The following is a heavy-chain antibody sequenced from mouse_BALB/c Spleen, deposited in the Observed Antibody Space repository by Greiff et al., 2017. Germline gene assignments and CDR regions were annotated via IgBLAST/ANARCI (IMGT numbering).Heavy chain of an antibody. CDR1: GYTFTSYW. CDR2: INPSNGRT. Sequence: QVQLQQPGAELVKPGASVKLSCKASGYTFTSYWMHWVKQRPGQGLEWIGEINPSNGRTNYNEKFKSKATLTVDKSSSTAYMQLSSLTSEDSAVYYCARADGNFFAYWGQGTLVTVSA. V-gene: IGHV1S81*02. D-gene: IGHD2-1*01. CDR3: ARADGNFFAY. J-gene: IGHJ3*01.